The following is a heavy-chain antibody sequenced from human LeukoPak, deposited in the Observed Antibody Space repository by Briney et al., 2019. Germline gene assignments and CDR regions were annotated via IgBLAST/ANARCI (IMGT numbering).Heavy chain of an antibody. CDR1: GFTFSNAW. Sequence: GGSLRLSCAASGFTFSNAWMSWVRQAPGKGLEWVGRIKSKTDGGTTDYAAPVKGGFTISRDDSKNTLYLQMNSLKTEDTAVYYCTTGVVLWFGELIDAFDIWGQGTMVTVSS. CDR2: IKSKTDGGTT. J-gene: IGHJ3*02. CDR3: TTGVVLWFGELIDAFDI. D-gene: IGHD3-10*01. V-gene: IGHV3-15*01.